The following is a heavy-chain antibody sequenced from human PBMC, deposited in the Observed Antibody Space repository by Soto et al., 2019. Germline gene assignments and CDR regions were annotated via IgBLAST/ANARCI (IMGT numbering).Heavy chain of an antibody. V-gene: IGHV3-21*01. CDR3: ARVYYDYAWGSYRAQNFDY. Sequence: EVQLVESGGGLVKPGGSLRLSCAASGFTFSSYSMNWVRQAPGKGLEWVSSISSSSSYIYYADSVKGRFTISRDNAKNSLYLQMNSLRAEDTAVYYCARVYYDYAWGSYRAQNFDYWGQGTLVTVSS. CDR1: GFTFSSYS. J-gene: IGHJ4*02. D-gene: IGHD3-16*02. CDR2: ISSSSSYI.